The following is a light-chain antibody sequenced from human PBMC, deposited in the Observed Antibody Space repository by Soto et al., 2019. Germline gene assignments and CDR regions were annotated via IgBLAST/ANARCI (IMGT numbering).Light chain of an antibody. CDR2: EGN. CDR1: SSDVGSYNL. V-gene: IGLV2-23*01. CDR3: CSYAGGSTAV. Sequence: QSALTQPASVSGSPGQSITISCTGTSSDVGSYNLVSWYQQHPGKAPKLMIYEGNKRPSGVSNRFSGSKSGNTASLTISGLQAEDEADYYCCSYAGGSTAVFGGGTKVTVL. J-gene: IGLJ2*01.